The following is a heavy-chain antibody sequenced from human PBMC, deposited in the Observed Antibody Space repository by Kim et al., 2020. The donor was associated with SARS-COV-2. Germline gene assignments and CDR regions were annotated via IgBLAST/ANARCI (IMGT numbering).Heavy chain of an antibody. D-gene: IGHD2-15*01. Sequence: PSPKRRVTRTVDTSKKQFSLKLSSVTAADTAVYYCARDSRISTLKNWFDPWGQGTLVTVSS. V-gene: IGHV4-34*01. CDR3: ARDSRISTLKNWFDP. J-gene: IGHJ5*02.